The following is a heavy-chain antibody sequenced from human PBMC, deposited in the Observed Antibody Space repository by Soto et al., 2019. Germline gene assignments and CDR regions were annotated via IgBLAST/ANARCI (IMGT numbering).Heavy chain of an antibody. CDR3: ASEASTGTAPLFDY. CDR1: GGSISSGDYY. J-gene: IGHJ4*02. D-gene: IGHD1-1*01. Sequence: QVQLQESGPGLVKPSQTLSLTCTVSGGSISSGDYYWSWIRQPPGKGLEWIGYIYYSGSTYYNPSPKSRVTXXVXTXRNQFSLKLSSVTAADTAVYYCASEASTGTAPLFDYWGQGTLVTVSS. CDR2: IYYSGST. V-gene: IGHV4-30-4*01.